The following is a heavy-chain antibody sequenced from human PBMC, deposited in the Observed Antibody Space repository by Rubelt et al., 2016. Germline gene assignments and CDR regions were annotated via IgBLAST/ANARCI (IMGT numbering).Heavy chain of an antibody. J-gene: IGHJ3*02. CDR2: MWYDGSNK. V-gene: IGHV3-33*01. CDR3: ARGGNSAGDAFDI. CDR1: GFTFSSYG. Sequence: AASGFTFSSYGMHWVRQAPGKGLEWVAVMWYDGSNKYYADSVKGRFTISRDNSKNTLYLQMNSLRAEDTAVYYCARGGNSAGDAFDIWGQGTMVTVSS. D-gene: IGHD4-23*01.